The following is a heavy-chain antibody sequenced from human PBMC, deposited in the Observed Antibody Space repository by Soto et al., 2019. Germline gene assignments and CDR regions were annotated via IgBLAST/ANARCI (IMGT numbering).Heavy chain of an antibody. CDR2: IVVGSGNT. CDR1: SA. D-gene: IGHD4-4*01. CDR3: AATVRLQKNYYYMDV. Sequence: SAMQWVRQARGQRLEWIGWIVVGSGNTNYAQKFQERVTITRDMSTSTAYMELSSLRSEDTAVYYCAATVRLQKNYYYMDVWGKGTTVTVSS. V-gene: IGHV1-58*02. J-gene: IGHJ6*03.